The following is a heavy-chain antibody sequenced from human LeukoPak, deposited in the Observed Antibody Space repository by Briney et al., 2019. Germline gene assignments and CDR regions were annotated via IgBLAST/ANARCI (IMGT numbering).Heavy chain of an antibody. D-gene: IGHD5-24*01. CDR3: ATESRDGYSPYFDY. CDR1: GFTFSSYS. Sequence: PGGSLRLSCAASGFTFSSYSMNWVRQAPGKGLEWVSSISSSSSYIYYAGSVKGRFTISRDNAKNSLYLQMNSLRAEDTAVYYCATESRDGYSPYFDYWGQGTLVTVSS. V-gene: IGHV3-21*01. J-gene: IGHJ4*02. CDR2: ISSSSSYI.